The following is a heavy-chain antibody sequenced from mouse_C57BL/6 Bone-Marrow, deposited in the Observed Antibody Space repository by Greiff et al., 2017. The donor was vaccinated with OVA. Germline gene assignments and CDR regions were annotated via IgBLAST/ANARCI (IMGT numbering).Heavy chain of an antibody. CDR1: GYTFTSYW. D-gene: IGHD4-1*01. V-gene: IGHV1-52*01. Sequence: VQLQQPGAELVRPGSSVKLSCKASGYTFTSYWMHWVKQRPIQGLEWIGNIDPSDSETHYNQKFKDKATLTVDKSSSTAYMQLSSLTSEDSAVYYWARKGWDHYAMDYWGQGTSVTVSS. CDR2: IDPSDSET. CDR3: ARKGWDHYAMDY. J-gene: IGHJ4*01.